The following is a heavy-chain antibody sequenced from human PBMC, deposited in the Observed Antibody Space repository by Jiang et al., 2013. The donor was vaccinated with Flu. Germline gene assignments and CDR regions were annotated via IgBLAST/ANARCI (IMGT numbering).Heavy chain of an antibody. J-gene: IGHJ3*02. CDR2: IHPKSGNT. Sequence: SVKVSCKASGYTFIDYYIHWVRQAPGQGLEWMGWIHPKSGNTNYAQKLQGRVTMTTDTSTSTAYMELRSLRSDDTAVYYCARESMTTVTQNGAFDIWGQGTMVTVSS. CDR3: ARESMTTVTQNGAFDI. CDR1: GYTFIDYY. D-gene: IGHD4-17*01. V-gene: IGHV1-18*01.